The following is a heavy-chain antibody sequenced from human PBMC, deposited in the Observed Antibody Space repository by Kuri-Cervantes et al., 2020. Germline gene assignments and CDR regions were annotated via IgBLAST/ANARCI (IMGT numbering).Heavy chain of an antibody. V-gene: IGHV4-39*01. Sequence: GSLRLSCTVSGGSISSSSYYWGWIRQPPGKGLEWIGSIYYSGSTYYNPSLKSRVTISVDTPKNQFSLKLSSVTAADTAVYYCARQAVAGFDYWGQGTLVTVSS. CDR3: ARQAVAGFDY. D-gene: IGHD6-19*01. CDR1: GGSISSSSYY. J-gene: IGHJ4*02. CDR2: IYYSGST.